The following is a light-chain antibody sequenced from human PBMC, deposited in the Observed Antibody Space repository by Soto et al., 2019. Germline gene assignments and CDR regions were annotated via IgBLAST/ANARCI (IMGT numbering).Light chain of an antibody. Sequence: QAVVTQPASVSGSPGQSITISCTGSNSDIGAYNYVSWYQQHPGKAPRLIIFEVNDRPSGVSHRFSGSKSGNTASLTISGLQAEDEADYYCASYTTSHTRVFGGGTQLTVL. J-gene: IGLJ3*02. CDR2: EVN. CDR1: NSDIGAYNY. V-gene: IGLV2-14*01. CDR3: ASYTTSHTRV.